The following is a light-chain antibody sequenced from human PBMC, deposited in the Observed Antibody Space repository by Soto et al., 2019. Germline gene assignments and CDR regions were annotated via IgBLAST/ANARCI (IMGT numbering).Light chain of an antibody. J-gene: IGKJ5*01. CDR2: DTS. V-gene: IGKV3-11*01. CDR1: HFLSSY. CDR3: DQRNK. Sequence: EVVFTQSPATLSLAPWEGATISCRASHFLSSYLAWYQHKPGQPPRLLMYDTSNGATGIPASCSGSRSGTVFTLTIRSLEPEDFGGYLFDQRNKFGQGTRLEIK.